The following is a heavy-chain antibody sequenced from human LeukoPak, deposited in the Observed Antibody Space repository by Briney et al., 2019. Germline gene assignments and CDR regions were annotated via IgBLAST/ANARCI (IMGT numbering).Heavy chain of an antibody. D-gene: IGHD2-21*02. J-gene: IGHJ5*02. Sequence: SVKVSCKASGGTFISYAISWVRQAPGQGLEWMGRIIPIFGTANYAQKFQGRVTITTDESTSTAYTELSSLRSEDTAVDYCAKEYPFSGDSNWFDPWGQGTLVTVSS. CDR1: GGTFISYA. CDR3: AKEYPFSGDSNWFDP. V-gene: IGHV1-69*05. CDR2: IIPIFGTA.